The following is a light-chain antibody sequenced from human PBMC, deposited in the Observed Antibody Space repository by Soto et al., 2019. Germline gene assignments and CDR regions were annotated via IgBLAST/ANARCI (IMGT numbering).Light chain of an antibody. J-gene: IGLJ2*01. CDR1: SSNIGSNY. CDR3: AAWDDSLSGVV. CDR2: RNN. Sequence: QLVLTQPPSASGTPGQRVTISCSGSSSNIGSNYVYWYQQVPGTAPKLLIYRNNQRPSGVPDRFSGSKSGTSASLAISGLRSEDEADYYCAAWDDSLSGVVFGGGTKLTVL. V-gene: IGLV1-47*01.